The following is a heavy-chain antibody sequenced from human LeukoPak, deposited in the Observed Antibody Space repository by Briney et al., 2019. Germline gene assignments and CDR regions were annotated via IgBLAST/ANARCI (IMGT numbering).Heavy chain of an antibody. CDR2: ISYDGSNK. CDR3: ARDGKITMIVVVPQFDY. D-gene: IGHD3-22*01. CDR1: GFTFSSYT. J-gene: IGHJ4*02. Sequence: GGSLRLSCAASGFTFSSYTMHWVRQAPGKGLEWVAVISYDGSNKYYADSVKGRFTISRDNSKNTLYLQMNSLRAEDTAVYYCARDGKITMIVVVPQFDYWGQETLVTVSS. V-gene: IGHV3-30-3*01.